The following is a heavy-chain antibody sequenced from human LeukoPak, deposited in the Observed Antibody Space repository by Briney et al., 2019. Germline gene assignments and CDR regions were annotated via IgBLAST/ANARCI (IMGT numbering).Heavy chain of an antibody. Sequence: PSETLSLTCTVSGDSISSNSYYWGWIRQPPGKGLEWIGRIFYTGSTYYNPSLKSRVTISVDTSKNQFSLKLSSVTAADTAVYYCARHLASNSDFWSGSDYWGQGTLVTVSS. CDR1: GDSISSNSYY. D-gene: IGHD3-3*01. J-gene: IGHJ4*02. CDR2: IFYTGST. CDR3: ARHLASNSDFWSGSDY. V-gene: IGHV4-39*01.